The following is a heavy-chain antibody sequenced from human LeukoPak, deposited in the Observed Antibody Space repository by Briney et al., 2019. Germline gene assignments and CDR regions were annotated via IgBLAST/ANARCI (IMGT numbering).Heavy chain of an antibody. Sequence: GGSLRLSCAASGFTFSGYDMHWVRQATGKGLEWVSAIGTAGDTYYPGSVKGRFTISRENAKNSLYLQMNSLRAGDTAVYYCARDGVVGGYDYWGQGTLVTVSS. D-gene: IGHD1-26*01. J-gene: IGHJ4*02. CDR1: GFTFSGYD. CDR3: ARDGVVGGYDY. V-gene: IGHV3-13*01. CDR2: IGTAGDT.